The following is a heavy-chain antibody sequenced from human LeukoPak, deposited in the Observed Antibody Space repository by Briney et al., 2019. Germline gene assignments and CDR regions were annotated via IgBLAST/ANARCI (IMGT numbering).Heavy chain of an antibody. D-gene: IGHD1-14*01. CDR2: IYYTGST. CDR3: ARAGWFRTTWHFDY. J-gene: IGHJ4*02. V-gene: IGHV4-59*01. CDR1: GDSISLYY. Sequence: SEPLSLTCTVSGDSISLYYWSWIRQPPGKGLEWIGYIYYTGSTKSNPSLKSRVTISVDTSKKQFSLNLSSVTAADTAVYYCARAGWFRTTWHFDYWGQGILVTVSS.